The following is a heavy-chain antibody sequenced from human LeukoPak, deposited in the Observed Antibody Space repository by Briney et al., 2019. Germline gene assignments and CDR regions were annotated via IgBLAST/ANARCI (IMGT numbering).Heavy chain of an antibody. V-gene: IGHV3-66*01. CDR2: IYSGGST. Sequence: PGGSLRLSCAASGFTVSSNYMSWVRQAPGKGLEWVSVIYSGGSTYYADSVKGRFTISRDNSKNTLYLQMNSLRAEDTAVYYCARESSSWPPDAFDIWGQGTMVTVSS. CDR3: ARESSSWPPDAFDI. CDR1: GFTVSSNY. D-gene: IGHD6-13*01. J-gene: IGHJ3*02.